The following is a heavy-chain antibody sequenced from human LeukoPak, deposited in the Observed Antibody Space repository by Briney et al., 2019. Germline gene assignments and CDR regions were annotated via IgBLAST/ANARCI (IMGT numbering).Heavy chain of an antibody. V-gene: IGHV1-18*01. J-gene: IGHJ4*02. Sequence: ASVKVSCKASGYTFTSYDINWVRQATGQGLEWMGWISAYNGNTNYAQKLQGRVTITADESTSTAYMELSSLRSEDTAVYYCARSTAMVTFGVYWGQGTLVTVSS. D-gene: IGHD5-18*01. CDR3: ARSTAMVTFGVY. CDR2: ISAYNGNT. CDR1: GYTFTSYD.